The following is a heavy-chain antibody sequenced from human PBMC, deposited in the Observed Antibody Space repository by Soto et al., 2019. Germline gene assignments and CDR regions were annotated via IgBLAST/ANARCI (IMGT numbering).Heavy chain of an antibody. CDR1: GFTFSSYW. CDR2: IKQDGSEK. V-gene: IGHV3-7*01. Sequence: PGGSLRLSCAASGFTFSSYWMSWVRQAPGKGLEWVANIKQDGSEKYYVDSVKGRFTISRDNAKNSLYLQMNSLRAEDTAVYYCARGSTKWTTATTAAYWGQGTLVTVSS. CDR3: ARGSTKWTTATTAAY. D-gene: IGHD4-17*01. J-gene: IGHJ4*02.